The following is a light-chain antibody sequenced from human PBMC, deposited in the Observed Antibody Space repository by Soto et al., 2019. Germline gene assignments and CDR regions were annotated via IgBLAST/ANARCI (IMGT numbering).Light chain of an antibody. CDR3: SSYTTSTTYV. V-gene: IGLV2-14*03. CDR2: DVG. Sequence: QSALTQPASVSGSPGQSIAISCTGTSSDVGAYNYVSWFQQHPGEAPKLMIYDVGSRPSGVSNRLSGSKSGNTASLTISGLQAEDEADYYCSSYTTSTTYVFGTGTKLTVL. J-gene: IGLJ1*01. CDR1: SSDVGAYNY.